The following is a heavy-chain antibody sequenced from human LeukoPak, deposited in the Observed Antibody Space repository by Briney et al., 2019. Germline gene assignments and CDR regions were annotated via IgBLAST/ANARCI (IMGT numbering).Heavy chain of an antibody. V-gene: IGHV3-21*01. CDR2: ISSSSSYI. CDR1: GFTFSSYS. Sequence: GGSLRLSCAASGFTFSSYSMNWVRQAPGKGLKWVSSISSSSSYIYYADSVKGRFTISRDNAKNSLYLQMNSLRAEDTAVYYCARVALDYDILTGCHTLDYWGQGTLVTVSS. D-gene: IGHD3-9*01. J-gene: IGHJ4*02. CDR3: ARVALDYDILTGCHTLDY.